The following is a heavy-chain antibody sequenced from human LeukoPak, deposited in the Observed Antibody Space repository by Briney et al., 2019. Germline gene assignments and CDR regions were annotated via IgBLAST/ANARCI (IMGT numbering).Heavy chain of an antibody. CDR1: GYTFTSSD. CDR3: ARGDFWSGYYRYAFDI. Sequence: ASVKVSCKASGYTFTSSDINWVRQATGQGLEWMGWMNPNSGNTGYAQKFQGRVTITRNTSISTAYMELSSLRSEDTAVYYCARGDFWSGYYRYAFDIWGQGTMVTVSS. CDR2: MNPNSGNT. V-gene: IGHV1-8*03. J-gene: IGHJ3*02. D-gene: IGHD3-3*01.